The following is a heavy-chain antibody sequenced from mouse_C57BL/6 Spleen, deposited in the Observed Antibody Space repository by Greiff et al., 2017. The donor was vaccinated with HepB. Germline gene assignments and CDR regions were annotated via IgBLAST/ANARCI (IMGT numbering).Heavy chain of an antibody. J-gene: IGHJ2*01. CDR1: GFNIKDDY. V-gene: IGHV14-4*01. Sequence: VQLQQSGAELVRPGASVKLSCTASGFNIKDDYMHWVKQRPEQGLEWIGWIDPENGDTEYASKFQGKATITADTSSNTAYLQLSSLTSEDTAVYYCTALNYGSSYVLGYWGQGTTLTVSS. CDR3: TALNYGSSYVLGY. CDR2: IDPENGDT. D-gene: IGHD1-1*01.